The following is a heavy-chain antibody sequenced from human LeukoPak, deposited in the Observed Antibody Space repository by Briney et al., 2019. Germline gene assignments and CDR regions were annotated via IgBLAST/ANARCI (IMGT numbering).Heavy chain of an antibody. CDR1: GFTFSSYS. V-gene: IGHV3-48*01. CDR3: ARERTYYYDSSGYQLFDY. CDR2: ISSSSSTI. J-gene: IGHJ4*02. D-gene: IGHD3-22*01. Sequence: GGSLRLSCEASGFTFSSYSMNWVRQAPGKGLEWVSHISSSSSTIYYADSVKGRFTISRDNAKNSLYLQMNSLRAEDTAVYYCARERTYYYDSSGYQLFDYWGRGTLVTVSS.